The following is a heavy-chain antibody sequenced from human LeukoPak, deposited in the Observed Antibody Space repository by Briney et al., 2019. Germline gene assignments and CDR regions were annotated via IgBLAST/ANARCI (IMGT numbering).Heavy chain of an antibody. CDR3: ARAPYDFWSGYYVGY. CDR2: INPNSGGT. J-gene: IGHJ4*02. Sequence: PGGSLRLSCAASGYTFTGYYMHWVRQAPGQGLEWMGWINPNSGGTNYAQKFQGRVTMTRDTSISTAYMELSRLRSDDTAVYYCARAPYDFWSGYYVGYWGQGTLVTVSS. D-gene: IGHD3-3*01. CDR1: GYTFTGYY. V-gene: IGHV1-2*02.